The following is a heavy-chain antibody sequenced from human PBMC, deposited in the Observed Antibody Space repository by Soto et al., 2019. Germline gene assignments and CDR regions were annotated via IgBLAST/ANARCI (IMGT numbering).Heavy chain of an antibody. CDR1: GGSISSNDYY. Sequence: PSETLSLTCTVSGGSISSNDYYWDWIRQSPGKGLEWIGSIYYSGTTYYNPSLKSRVSMSVDTSRNQFSLKLSSVTAADAALYYCARDVFDSSEYTTNWFDPWGQGTLVTVSS. J-gene: IGHJ5*02. CDR3: ARDVFDSSEYTTNWFDP. V-gene: IGHV4-39*01. D-gene: IGHD3-22*01. CDR2: IYYSGTT.